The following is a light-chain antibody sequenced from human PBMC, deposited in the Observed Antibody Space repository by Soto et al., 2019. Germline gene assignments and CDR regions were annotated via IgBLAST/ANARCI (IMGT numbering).Light chain of an antibody. CDR3: QKLNGSPWK. Sequence: IQLTHSPSSLSASVLYIVTITFRSSPAIAIFLAWYQQKPGTAPKLLIYGASTLQSGVPSRFSGSRSGTDYTLTIASLQPEDFATYYCQKLNGSPWKFGQGTKVDIK. V-gene: IGKV1-9*01. J-gene: IGKJ1*01. CDR2: GAS. CDR1: PAIAIF.